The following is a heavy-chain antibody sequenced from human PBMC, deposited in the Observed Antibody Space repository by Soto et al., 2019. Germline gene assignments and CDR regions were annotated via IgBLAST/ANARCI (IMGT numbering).Heavy chain of an antibody. CDR2: IYYSGST. CDR1: GGSISSGDYY. V-gene: IGHV4-30-4*01. D-gene: IGHD4-17*01. Sequence: SETLSLTCTVSGGSISSGDYYWSWIRQPPGKGLEWIGYIYYSGSTYYNPSLKSRVTISVDTSKNQFSLKLSSVTAADTAVYYCARGPRGYGDYGEFDYWGQGTLVTVSS. J-gene: IGHJ4*02. CDR3: ARGPRGYGDYGEFDY.